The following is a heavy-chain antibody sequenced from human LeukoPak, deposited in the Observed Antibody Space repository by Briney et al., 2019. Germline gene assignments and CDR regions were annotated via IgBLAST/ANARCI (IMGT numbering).Heavy chain of an antibody. V-gene: IGHV4-34*01. J-gene: IGHJ4*02. CDR1: GGSFSGYY. Sequence: SETLSLTCAVYGGSFSGYYWSWIRQPPGKGLEWIGEINHSGSTNYNPSLKSRVTISVDTSKDQFSLKLSSVTAADTAVYYCARGGYCGGDCYFYYWGQGTLVTVSS. D-gene: IGHD2-21*02. CDR3: ARGGYCGGDCYFYY. CDR2: INHSGST.